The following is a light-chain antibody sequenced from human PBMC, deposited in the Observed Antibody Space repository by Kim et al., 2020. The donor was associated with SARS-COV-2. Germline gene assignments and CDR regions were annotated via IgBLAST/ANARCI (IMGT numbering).Light chain of an antibody. V-gene: IGKV1-27*01. Sequence: DIQMTQSPSSLSASVGDRVTITCRASQGISNYLVWYQQKPGKVPKLLIYGASTLQSGVPSRFSGSGSGTDFTLTISSLQPEDVATYYCQKYNSPLRAFGQGTKVDIK. J-gene: IGKJ1*01. CDR3: QKYNSPLRA. CDR1: QGISNY. CDR2: GAS.